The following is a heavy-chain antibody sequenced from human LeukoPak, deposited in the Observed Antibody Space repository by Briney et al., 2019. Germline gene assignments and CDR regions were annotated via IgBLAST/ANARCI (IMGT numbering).Heavy chain of an antibody. V-gene: IGHV4-39*01. D-gene: IGHD3-9*01. J-gene: IGHJ4*02. CDR2: IYYSGST. CDR3: ARHPALRYFDWSRVG. CDR1: GGSISSNSYY. Sequence: SETLSLTCTVSGGSISSNSYYWGWVRQSPGKGLEWIGTIYYSGSTYYSPSLKSRVTISVDTSKNQFSLKLSSVTAADTAMYYCARHPALRYFDWSRVGWGQGTLVTVSS.